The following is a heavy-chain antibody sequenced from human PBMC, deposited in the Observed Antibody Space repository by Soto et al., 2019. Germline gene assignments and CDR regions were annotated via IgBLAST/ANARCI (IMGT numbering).Heavy chain of an antibody. CDR2: FDPEDGET. V-gene: IGHV1-24*01. CDR3: AISAARGSFYYYYGMDV. J-gene: IGHJ6*02. Sequence: ASVKVSCKVSGYTLTELSENWVRQAQGKGLEWMGGFDPEDGETIYAQKFQGRVTMTEDTSTDTAYMELSSLRSEDTAVYYCAISAARGSFYYYYGMDVWGQGPTVTVSS. D-gene: IGHD2-2*01. CDR1: GYTLTELS.